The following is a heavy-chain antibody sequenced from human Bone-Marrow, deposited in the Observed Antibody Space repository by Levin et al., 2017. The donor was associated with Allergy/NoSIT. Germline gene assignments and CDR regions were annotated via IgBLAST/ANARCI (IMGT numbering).Heavy chain of an antibody. V-gene: IGHV3-21*01. CDR1: GFRFSDYS. CDR2: ISSRSSYI. Sequence: PGGSLRLSCAASGFRFSDYSMNWVRQAPGKGLEWVASISSRSSYIYYADSMKGRCTVSRDNAKNSLYLQVSSLRPEDAAVYFCARDLSMVTNRYFYSYGMDVWGQGTTVTVSS. CDR3: ARDLSMVTNRYFYSYGMDV. J-gene: IGHJ6*02. D-gene: IGHD4-17*01.